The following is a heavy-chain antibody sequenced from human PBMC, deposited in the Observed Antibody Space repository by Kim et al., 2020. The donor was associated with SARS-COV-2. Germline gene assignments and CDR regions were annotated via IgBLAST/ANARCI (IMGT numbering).Heavy chain of an antibody. J-gene: IGHJ4*02. CDR2: ISAYNGNT. CDR3: ARAGIRGSYYVWGLVPGRQFDY. CDR1: GYTFTSYG. Sequence: ASVKVSCKASGYTFTSYGISWVRQAPGQGLEWMGWISAYNGNTNYAQKLQGRVTMTTDTSTSTAYMELRSLRSDDTAVYYCARAGIRGSYYVWGLVPGRQFDYWGQGTLVTVSS. V-gene: IGHV1-18*01. D-gene: IGHD1-26*01.